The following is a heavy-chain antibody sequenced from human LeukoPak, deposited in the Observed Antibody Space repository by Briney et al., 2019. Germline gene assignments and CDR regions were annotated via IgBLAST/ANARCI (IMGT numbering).Heavy chain of an antibody. CDR3: ARLGGGHSSSWYDAFDI. J-gene: IGHJ3*02. V-gene: IGHV1-69*04. Sequence: ASVKVSCKASGGTFSSYAISWVRQAPGQGLEWMGRIIPILGIANYAQKFQGRVTITADKSTSTAYMELSSLRSEDTAVYYCARLGGGHSSSWYDAFDIWGQGTMVTVSS. CDR2: IIPILGIA. D-gene: IGHD6-13*01. CDR1: GGTFSSYA.